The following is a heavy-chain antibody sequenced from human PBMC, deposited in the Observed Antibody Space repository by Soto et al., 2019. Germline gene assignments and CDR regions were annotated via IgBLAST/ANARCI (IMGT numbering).Heavy chain of an antibody. CDR1: GFTFSDYA. CDR3: AAPRDEYGSGVSWFTYGMDI. CDR2: LDGAGGST. Sequence: GGSLRLSCLASGFTFSDYAMTWVRHVPGRGLEWVASLDGAGGSTYYADSVRGRFTISRDNSQNTLFLQMKRLTVDDTAIYYCAAPRDEYGSGVSWFTYGMDIWGQGTMVTVS. D-gene: IGHD3-10*01. J-gene: IGHJ6*02. V-gene: IGHV3-23*01.